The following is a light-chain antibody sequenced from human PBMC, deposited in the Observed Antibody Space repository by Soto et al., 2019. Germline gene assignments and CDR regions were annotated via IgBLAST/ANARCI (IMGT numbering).Light chain of an antibody. Sequence: DIQMTQSPSTLSASVGDRVTITCRASQSISSWLAWYQQKPGKAPKLLIYDASSLESGVPSRFSGSGSGPDFTLTISSLQPDDFATYYCQQYNSYSYTFGQGTQLEIK. CDR3: QQYNSYSYT. CDR2: DAS. V-gene: IGKV1-5*01. CDR1: QSISSW. J-gene: IGKJ2*01.